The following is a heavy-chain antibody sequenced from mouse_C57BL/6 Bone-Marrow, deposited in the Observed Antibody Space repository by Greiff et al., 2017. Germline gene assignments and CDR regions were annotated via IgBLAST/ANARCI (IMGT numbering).Heavy chain of an antibody. CDR1: EYDFPSHD. Sequence: DVKLVESGGGLVQPGESLKLSCESNEYDFPSHDMSWVRKTPGKRLELVGAINSDGGSTYYPETMERRFIISRDNTTKTLYLHISSLRSEDTAVYDGARAPYRISYWEFDDWGKGTTVTVSA. CDR2: INSDGGST. CDR3: ARAPYRISYWEFDD. J-gene: IGHJ1*03. D-gene: IGHD2-14*01. V-gene: IGHV5-2*03.